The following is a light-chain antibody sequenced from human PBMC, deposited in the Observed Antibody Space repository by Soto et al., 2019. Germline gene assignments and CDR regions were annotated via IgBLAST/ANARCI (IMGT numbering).Light chain of an antibody. J-gene: IGKJ1*01. V-gene: IGKV3-20*01. CDR3: QQYGGSPQT. Sequence: EIVLTQSPGTLSLSPGERATLSCRASQSVSNYLVWYQRKPGQAPRLLIYGASSRATGIPDRFSGSGSGTDFTLTISRLEPEDFAVYYCQQYGGSPQTFGQGTKV. CDR2: GAS. CDR1: QSVSNY.